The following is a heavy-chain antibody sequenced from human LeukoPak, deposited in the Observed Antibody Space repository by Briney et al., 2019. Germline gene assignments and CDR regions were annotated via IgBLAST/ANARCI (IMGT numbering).Heavy chain of an antibody. V-gene: IGHV4-59*01. J-gene: IGHJ6*03. CDR2: IYYSGST. CDR1: GGSISSYY. Sequence: PSETLSLTCTVSGGSISSYYWSWIRQPPGKGLEWIGYIYYSGSTNYNPSLKRRVTISLDTSKNQFSLKLSSVTAADTAVYYCARSADDYYYYMDVWGKGTTVTISS. CDR3: ARSADDYYYYMDV.